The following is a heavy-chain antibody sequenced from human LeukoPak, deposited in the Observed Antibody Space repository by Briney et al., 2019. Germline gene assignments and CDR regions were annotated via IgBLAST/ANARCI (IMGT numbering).Heavy chain of an antibody. CDR2: ISGSGGST. CDR1: GFTFSSYA. V-gene: IGHV3-23*01. CDR3: ARDYCTTTSCPNFFDY. J-gene: IGHJ4*02. Sequence: GGSLRLSCAASGFTFSSYATSWVRQAPGKGLEWVSAISGSGGSTYYADSVKGRFTISRDNSKNTIDLHMSSLRADDTAVYFCARDYCTTTSCPNFFDYWGQGTLVTVSS. D-gene: IGHD2-2*01.